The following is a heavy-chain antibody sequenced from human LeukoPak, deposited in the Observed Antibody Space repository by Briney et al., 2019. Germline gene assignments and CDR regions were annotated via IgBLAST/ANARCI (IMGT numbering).Heavy chain of an antibody. CDR3: ARDPDDYGDYDD. CDR1: GFTFSSYA. Sequence: GGSLRLSCAASGFTFSSYAMSWVRQAPGKGLEWVSAISGSGGSTYYADSVKGRFTISRDNSKNTLYLQMNSLRAEDTAVYYCARDPDDYGDYDDWGQGTLVTVSS. V-gene: IGHV3-23*01. CDR2: ISGSGGST. D-gene: IGHD4-17*01. J-gene: IGHJ4*02.